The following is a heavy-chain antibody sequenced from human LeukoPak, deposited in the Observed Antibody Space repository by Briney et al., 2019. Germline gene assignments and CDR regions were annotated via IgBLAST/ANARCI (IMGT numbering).Heavy chain of an antibody. CDR1: GFTFSSYG. V-gene: IGHV3-23*01. CDR3: AREVKVGATHLGGKKNAFDI. Sequence: GGSLRLSCAASGFTFSSYGMSWVRQAPGKGLEWVSAISGSGGSTYYADSVKGRFTISRDNSKNTLYLQMNSLRAEDTAVYYCAREVKVGATHLGGKKNAFDIWGQGTMVTVSS. D-gene: IGHD1-26*01. CDR2: ISGSGGST. J-gene: IGHJ3*02.